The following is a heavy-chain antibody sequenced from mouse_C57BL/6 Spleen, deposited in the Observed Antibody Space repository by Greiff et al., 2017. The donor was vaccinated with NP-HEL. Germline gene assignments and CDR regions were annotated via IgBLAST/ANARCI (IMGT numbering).Heavy chain of an antibody. J-gene: IGHJ4*01. CDR1: GFTFSDYY. D-gene: IGHD4-1*01. V-gene: IGHV5-16*01. Sequence: EVQLVESEGGLVQPGSSMKLSCTASGFTFSDYYMAWVRQVPEKGLEWVANINYDGSSTYYLDSLKSRFIISRDNAKNILYLQMSSLKSEDTATYYWARDLGGGYAMDYWGQGTSVTVSS. CDR3: ARDLGGGYAMDY. CDR2: INYDGSST.